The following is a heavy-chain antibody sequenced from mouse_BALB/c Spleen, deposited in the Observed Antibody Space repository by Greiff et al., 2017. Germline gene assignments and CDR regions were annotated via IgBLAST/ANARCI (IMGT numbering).Heavy chain of an antibody. Sequence: QVQLKQSGPGLVQPSQSLSITCTVSGFSLTSYGVHWVRQSPGKGLEWLGVIWSGGSTDYNAAFISRLSISKDNSKSQVFFKMNSLQANDTAIYYCARKVEYGNYLYAMDYWGQGTSVTVSS. CDR1: GFSLTSYG. CDR2: IWSGGST. CDR3: ARKVEYGNYLYAMDY. D-gene: IGHD2-10*02. V-gene: IGHV2-2*02. J-gene: IGHJ4*01.